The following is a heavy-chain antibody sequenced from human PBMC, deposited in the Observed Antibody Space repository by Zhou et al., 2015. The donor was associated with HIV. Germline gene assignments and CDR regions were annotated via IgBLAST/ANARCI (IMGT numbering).Heavy chain of an antibody. CDR1: GYTFTNYG. Sequence: QLAQSGAEVKKPGTSVKVSCKASGYTFTNYGINWVRQAPGQGLEWMGWISAYNGNTNYAQKLQGRVTMTTDTSTSTAYMELRSLKSDDTAVYYCTRVCSGDSCYRVIDYWGQGTLVTVSS. CDR2: ISAYNGNT. D-gene: IGHD2-15*01. CDR3: TRVCSGDSCYRVIDY. V-gene: IGHV1-18*04. J-gene: IGHJ4*02.